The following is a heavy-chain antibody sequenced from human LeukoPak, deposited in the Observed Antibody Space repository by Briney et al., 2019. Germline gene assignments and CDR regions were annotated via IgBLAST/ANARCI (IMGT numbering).Heavy chain of an antibody. CDR2: IKSKIDRETT. V-gene: IGHV3-15*01. Sequence: PGGSLRLSCAASGLTFNNAWMSWVRQAPGKGLEGVGRIKSKIDRETTDYAAPVKGRFTISRDDSQDTLYLQMTSLTPDDTAVYYCTTWGGYSGSFWSLYYWGQGTLVTVSS. CDR1: GLTFNNAW. D-gene: IGHD1-26*01. J-gene: IGHJ4*02. CDR3: TTWGGYSGSFWSLYY.